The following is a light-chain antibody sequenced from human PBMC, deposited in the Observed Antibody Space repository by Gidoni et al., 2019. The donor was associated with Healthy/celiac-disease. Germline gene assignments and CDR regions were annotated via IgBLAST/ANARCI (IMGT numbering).Light chain of an antibody. CDR1: ALPTPS. CDR2: NDS. CDR3: QSADSSGTLYVV. V-gene: IGLV3-25*03. J-gene: IGLJ2*01. Sequence: SYELTQPPSVSVSPGQTARITCSGDALPTPSAYWYQQKPGQAPVLVIYNDSERPSGSPERFSGASSGTTVTLTIGGVQAEDEADYYCQSADSSGTLYVVFGGGTKLTVL.